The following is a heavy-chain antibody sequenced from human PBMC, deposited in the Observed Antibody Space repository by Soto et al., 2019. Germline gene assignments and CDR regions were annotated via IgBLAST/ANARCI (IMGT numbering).Heavy chain of an antibody. V-gene: IGHV3-66*01. CDR3: ARDGVAVAGTIYYYYGLDV. CDR1: GFTVSSNY. D-gene: IGHD6-19*01. CDR2: IYSGGST. J-gene: IGHJ6*02. Sequence: PGGSLRLSCAASGFTVSSNYMSWVRQAPGKGLEWVSVIYSGGSTYYADSVKGRFTISRDNSKNTLYLQMNSLRAEDTAVYYCARDGVAVAGTIYYYYGLDVWGQGSTVIVSS.